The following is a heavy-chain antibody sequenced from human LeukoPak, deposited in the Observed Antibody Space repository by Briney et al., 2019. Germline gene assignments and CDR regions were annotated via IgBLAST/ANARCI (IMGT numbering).Heavy chain of an antibody. CDR1: GYTFTGYY. CDR3: ARDGELGYCSSTSCYSLDY. Sequence: EASVKVSCKASGYTFTGYYMHWVRQAPGQGLEWMGWINPNSGGTNYAQKFQGRVTMTRDTSISTAYMELSRLRSDDTAVYYCARDGELGYCSSTSCYSLDYWGQGTLVTVSS. J-gene: IGHJ4*02. V-gene: IGHV1-2*02. D-gene: IGHD2-2*01. CDR2: INPNSGGT.